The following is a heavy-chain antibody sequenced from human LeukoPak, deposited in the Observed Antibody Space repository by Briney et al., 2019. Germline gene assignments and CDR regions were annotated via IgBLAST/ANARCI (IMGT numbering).Heavy chain of an antibody. CDR3: ARGKKTVAGTFNHLQGWYFDL. CDR2: INHSGST. Sequence: PSETLSLTCAVYGGSFSGYYWSWIRQPPGKGLEWIGEINHSGSTNYNPSLKSRVTISVDTSKNQFSLKLSSVTAADTAVYYCARGKKTVAGTFNHLQGWYFDLWGRGTLVTVSS. V-gene: IGHV4-34*01. CDR1: GGSFSGYY. J-gene: IGHJ2*01. D-gene: IGHD6-19*01.